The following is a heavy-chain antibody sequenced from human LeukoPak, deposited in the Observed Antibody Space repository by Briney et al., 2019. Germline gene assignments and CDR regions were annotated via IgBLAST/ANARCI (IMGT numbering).Heavy chain of an antibody. CDR2: IYHSGGT. Sequence: SGTLSLTCAVSGGSISSSNWWSWVRQPPGKGLEWIGEIYHSGGTNYNPSLKSRVTISVDTSKNQFSLSLSSVTAADTAVYYCARWSSFYGMDVWGQGTTVTVSS. CDR1: GGSISSSNW. J-gene: IGHJ6*02. V-gene: IGHV4-4*02. D-gene: IGHD6-19*01. CDR3: ARWSSFYGMDV.